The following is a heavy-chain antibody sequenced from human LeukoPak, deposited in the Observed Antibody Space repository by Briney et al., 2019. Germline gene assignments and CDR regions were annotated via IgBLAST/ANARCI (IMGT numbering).Heavy chain of an antibody. J-gene: IGHJ4*02. CDR1: GYTFTSYG. V-gene: IGHV1-18*01. CDR2: ISAYNGNT. CDR3: ARDLRDYDFWSGYYSPSLDY. Sequence: GASVKVSCKASGYTFTSYGISWVRQAPGQGLEWMGWISAYNGNTNYVQKLQGRVTMTTDTSTSTAYMELRSLRSDDTAVYYCARDLRDYDFWSGYYSPSLDYWGQGTLVTVSS. D-gene: IGHD3-3*01.